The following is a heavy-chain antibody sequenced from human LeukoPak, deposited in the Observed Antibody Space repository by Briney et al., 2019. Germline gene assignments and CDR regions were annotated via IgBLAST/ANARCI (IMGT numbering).Heavy chain of an antibody. J-gene: IGHJ4*02. CDR3: AKPATFSGYYFDY. V-gene: IGHV3-23*01. CDR1: GFTFSSYA. CDR2: ISYSDGST. D-gene: IGHD3-10*01. Sequence: PGGSLRHSCTAYGFTFSSYAMSWVRQAPGKGLEWVSAISYSDGSTYYADSVKGRFTISRDNSKNTLYLQMNSLRAEDTALYYCAKPATFSGYYFDYWGQGTLVTVSS.